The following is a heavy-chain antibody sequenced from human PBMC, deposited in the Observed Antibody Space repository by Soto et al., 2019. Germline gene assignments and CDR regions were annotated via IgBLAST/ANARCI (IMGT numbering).Heavy chain of an antibody. CDR3: AREGYSSGRVGY. D-gene: IGHD6-19*01. CDR2: IYYSGST. CDR1: GGSISSGDYY. Sequence: SETLSLTCTVSGGSISSGDYYWSWIRQPPGKGLEWIGYIYYSGSTYYNPSLKSRVTISVDTSKNQFSLKLSSVTAADTAVYYCAREGYSSGRVGYWGQGTLVTVSS. V-gene: IGHV4-30-4*01. J-gene: IGHJ4*02.